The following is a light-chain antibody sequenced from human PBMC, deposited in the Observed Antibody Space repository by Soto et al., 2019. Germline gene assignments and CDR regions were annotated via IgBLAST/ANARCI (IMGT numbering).Light chain of an antibody. Sequence: EMVLTQSPGTLSLSPGERATLSCSASQSVSSSYLAWYQQKPGQAPRLLIYGASSRATGIPDRFSGSGSGTDFTLTISRLEPEDFAVYYCQQYGSSPRTFGQGTKVDIK. CDR2: GAS. CDR3: QQYGSSPRT. J-gene: IGKJ1*01. CDR1: QSVSSSY. V-gene: IGKV3-20*01.